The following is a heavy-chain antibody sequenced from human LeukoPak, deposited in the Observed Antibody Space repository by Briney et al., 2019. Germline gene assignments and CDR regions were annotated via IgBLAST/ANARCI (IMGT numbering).Heavy chain of an antibody. V-gene: IGHV3-23*01. CDR1: GFTFSSYA. J-gene: IGHJ4*02. D-gene: IGHD3-22*01. CDR3: AKGASYYYDSSGYLDY. Sequence: GGSLRLSCAASGFTFSSYAMSWVRQAPGKGLEWVSAISGSGGSTYYADSVKGRFTISRDNSKNTLYLQMNSLRAEDTAVYYCAKGASYYYDSSGYLDYWGQGTPVTVSS. CDR2: ISGSGGST.